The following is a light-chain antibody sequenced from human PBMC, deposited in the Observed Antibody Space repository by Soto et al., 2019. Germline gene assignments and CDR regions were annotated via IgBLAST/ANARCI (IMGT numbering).Light chain of an antibody. Sequence: TQTQDTLSLPPGESATLSYRASQSVRSNLAWYQQIPGQPPRLLIYGASSRATGISDRFTGSGSRTEFTLTISRLEPEDFAVYYCHQYASTPLTFGGGANLDI. CDR3: HQYASTPLT. V-gene: IGKV3-20*01. CDR1: QSVRSN. CDR2: GAS. J-gene: IGKJ4*01.